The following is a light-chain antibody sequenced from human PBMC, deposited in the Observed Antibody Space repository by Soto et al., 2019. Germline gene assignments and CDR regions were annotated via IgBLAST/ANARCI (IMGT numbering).Light chain of an antibody. V-gene: IGKV3-11*01. Sequence: IVLTQSPGTLSLSPGERATLSCRASQSVSSGYLAWYQQKPGQAPRLLIYDASNRATGIPARFSGSGSGTDFTLTISSLEPEDFAVYYCQQRSNWPSFGGGTKVDIK. CDR1: QSVSSGY. CDR2: DAS. J-gene: IGKJ4*01. CDR3: QQRSNWPS.